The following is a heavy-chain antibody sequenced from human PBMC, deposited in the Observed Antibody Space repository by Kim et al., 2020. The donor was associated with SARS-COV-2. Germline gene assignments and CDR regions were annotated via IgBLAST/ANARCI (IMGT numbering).Heavy chain of an antibody. D-gene: IGHD4-17*01. CDR1: GGSISSSSYY. V-gene: IGHV4-39*01. Sequence: SETLSLTCTVSGGSISSSSYYWGWIRQPPGKGLEWIGSIYYSGSTYYNPSLKSRVTISVDTSKNQFSLKLSSVTAADTAVYYCAGPVRPTRTFYGDADKEYYYYYYGMDVWGQGTTVTVSS. CDR2: IYYSGST. J-gene: IGHJ6*02. CDR3: AGPVRPTRTFYGDADKEYYYYYYGMDV.